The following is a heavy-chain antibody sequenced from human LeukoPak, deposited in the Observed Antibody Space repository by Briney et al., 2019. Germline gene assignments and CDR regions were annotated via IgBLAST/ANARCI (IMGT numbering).Heavy chain of an antibody. CDR2: IYYSGST. CDR1: GGSISSGGYY. Sequence: PSQTLSLTCTVSGGSISSGGYYWSWIRQHPGKGLEWIGYIYYSGSTYYNPSPKSRVTISVDTSKNQFSLKLSSVTAADTAVYYCARAFPYYYDSSGYPYWYFDLWGRGTLVTVSS. V-gene: IGHV4-31*03. D-gene: IGHD3-22*01. CDR3: ARAFPYYYDSSGYPYWYFDL. J-gene: IGHJ2*01.